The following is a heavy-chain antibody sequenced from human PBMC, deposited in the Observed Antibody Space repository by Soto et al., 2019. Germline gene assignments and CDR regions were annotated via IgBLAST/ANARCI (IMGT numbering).Heavy chain of an antibody. J-gene: IGHJ2*01. CDR1: GGTFSSYA. D-gene: IGHD3-22*01. V-gene: IGHV1-69*12. CDR2: IIPIFGTA. Sequence: QVQLVQSGAEVKKPGSSVKVSCKASGGTFSSYAISWVRQAPGQGLEWMGGIIPIFGTANYAQKFQGRVTITADESTSTAYMELSSLRSEDTAVYYCATPPLGDPGYYYDSSGYKYWYFDLWGRGTLVTVSS. CDR3: ATPPLGDPGYYYDSSGYKYWYFDL.